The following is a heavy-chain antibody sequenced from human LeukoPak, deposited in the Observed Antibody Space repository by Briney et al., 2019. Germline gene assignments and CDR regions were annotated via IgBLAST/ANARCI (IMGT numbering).Heavy chain of an antibody. Sequence: ASVKVSCKASGYTFTGYYMHWVRQAPGQGLEWIGRINPNSGGTNYAQKFQGRVTMTRDTSFSTAYMELSRLRSDDTAVYYCARSGGAAAGTPLGYWGQGTLVTVSS. CDR1: GYTFTGYY. V-gene: IGHV1-2*06. D-gene: IGHD6-13*01. CDR3: ARSGGAAAGTPLGY. CDR2: INPNSGGT. J-gene: IGHJ4*02.